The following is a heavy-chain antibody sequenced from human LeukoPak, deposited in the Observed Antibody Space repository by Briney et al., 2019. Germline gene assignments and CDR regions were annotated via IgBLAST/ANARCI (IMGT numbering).Heavy chain of an antibody. CDR1: GGFISSGDYY. J-gene: IGHJ3*01. CDR3: ARGEAFDV. V-gene: IGHV4-30-4*01. CDR2: VYYTGNT. Sequence: SQTLSLTCTVSGGFISSGDYYWNWIRQPPGKGLEWIGYVYYTGNTFYSPSLKSHVTISVDTSINRFSLKLTSVTAADTAVYYCARGEAFDVWGQGTMFVVSS.